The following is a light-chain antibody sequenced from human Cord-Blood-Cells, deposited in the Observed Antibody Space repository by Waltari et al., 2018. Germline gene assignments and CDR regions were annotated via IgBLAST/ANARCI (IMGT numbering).Light chain of an antibody. Sequence: QSALTQPASVSGSPGQSITISCTGTSSDVGGYNYVSWYQQHPGKAPKLMIYDVSKRPSGVSKRFSGSKSGNTASLTISGLQAEDEADYYCSSYTGSSTLFGGGTKLTVL. CDR2: DVS. CDR1: SSDVGGYNY. V-gene: IGLV2-14*01. CDR3: SSYTGSSTL. J-gene: IGLJ3*02.